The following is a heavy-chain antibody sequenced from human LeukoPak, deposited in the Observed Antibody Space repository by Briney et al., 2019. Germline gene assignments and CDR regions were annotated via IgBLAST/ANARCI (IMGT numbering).Heavy chain of an antibody. J-gene: IGHJ4*02. D-gene: IGHD6-19*01. V-gene: IGHV3-33*08. Sequence: EGSLRLSCAASGFTFSSYSMNWVRQAPGKGLEWVAVIWYDGSNKYYADSVKGRFTISRDNSKNTLYLQMNSLRAEDTAVYYCARDRVAVAGPDYWGQGTLVTVSS. CDR1: GFTFSSYS. CDR3: ARDRVAVAGPDY. CDR2: IWYDGSNK.